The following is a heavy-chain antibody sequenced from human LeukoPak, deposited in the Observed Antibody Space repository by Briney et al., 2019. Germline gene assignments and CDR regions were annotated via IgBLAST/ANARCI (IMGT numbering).Heavy chain of an antibody. CDR2: TYYSGST. CDR1: GGSIISGDYY. Sequence: SETLSHTCTVSGGSIISGDYYWSWIRQPPGKGLEWIGYTYYSGSTYYNPSLKNRVSISVDTSKNQFSLNLSSVTAADTAVYHCARLYYYDSRIDPWGQGTLATVSS. V-gene: IGHV4-30-4*01. D-gene: IGHD3-22*01. CDR3: ARLYYYDSRIDP. J-gene: IGHJ5*02.